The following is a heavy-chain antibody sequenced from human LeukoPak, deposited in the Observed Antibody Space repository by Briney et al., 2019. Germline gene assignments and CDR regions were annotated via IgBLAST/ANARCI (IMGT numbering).Heavy chain of an antibody. Sequence: GGSLRLSCAGSGFNFSSYSMSWVRQAPWKGLEFVSSISSSSSFIYYADSVKGRFTISRDNAKKSLSLQMNSLRADDTAVYYCARDMTTVYEGVFDYWGQGTLVTVSS. J-gene: IGHJ4*02. CDR1: GFNFSSYS. CDR3: ARDMTTVYEGVFDY. D-gene: IGHD4-17*01. CDR2: ISSSSSFI. V-gene: IGHV3-21*01.